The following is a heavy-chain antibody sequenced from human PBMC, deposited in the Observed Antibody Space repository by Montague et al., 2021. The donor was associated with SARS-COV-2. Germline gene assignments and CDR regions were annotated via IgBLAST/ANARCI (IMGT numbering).Heavy chain of an antibody. J-gene: IGHJ4*02. CDR3: AKDGYCTNGVCFIDY. CDR1: GFTFSSYG. V-gene: IGHV3-30*18. D-gene: IGHD2-8*01. Sequence: SLILSCAASGFTFSSYGMHWVRQAPVKGLEWVAVISYDGSNKYYXDSVKGRFTISRDNSKNTLYLQMNSLRAEDTAVYYCAKDGYCTNGVCFIDYWGQGTLVTVSS. CDR2: ISYDGSNK.